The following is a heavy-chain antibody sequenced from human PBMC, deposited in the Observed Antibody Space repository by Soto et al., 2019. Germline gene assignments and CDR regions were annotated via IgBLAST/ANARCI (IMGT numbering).Heavy chain of an antibody. CDR1: GDSISSPSSS. Sequence: ASETLSLTCTVSGDSISSPSSSWTWFRQPPGKGLEWIGYIYQNGNTYYNPSVRGRVTISVDRSNNQFSLNLISVTAADTAVYFCARRKLGDVFDIWGPGTLVTVSS. J-gene: IGHJ3*02. CDR2: IYQNGNT. V-gene: IGHV4-30-2*01. CDR3: ARRKLGDVFDI. D-gene: IGHD3-3*02.